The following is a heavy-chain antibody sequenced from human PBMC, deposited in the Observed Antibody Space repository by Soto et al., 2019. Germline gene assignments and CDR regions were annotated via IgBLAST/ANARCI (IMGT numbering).Heavy chain of an antibody. CDR1: RSSIHSSY. V-gene: IGHV4-59*01. Sequence: SGTLSLTFPVLRSSIHSSYCGCVGQAARVGLEWIGYIYYSGSTNYNPSLKSRVTISVDTSKNQFSLKLSSVTAADTAVYYCARDSRSMITFGGANYYYYMDVWGKGTTVS. CDR3: ARDSRSMITFGGANYYYYMDV. D-gene: IGHD3-16*01. CDR2: IYYSGST. J-gene: IGHJ6*03.